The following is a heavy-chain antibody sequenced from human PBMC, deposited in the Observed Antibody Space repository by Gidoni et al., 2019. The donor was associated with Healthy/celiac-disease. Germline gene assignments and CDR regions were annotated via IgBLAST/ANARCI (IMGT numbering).Heavy chain of an antibody. Sequence: QVQLQESGPGLVKPSETLSLTCTVSGGSISSYYWSWIRQPPGKGLEWIGYIYYSGSTNYNPSLKSRVTISVDTSKNQFSLKLSSVTAADTAVYYCASYGDYVASFDYWGQGTLVTVSS. CDR2: IYYSGST. V-gene: IGHV4-59*01. J-gene: IGHJ4*02. CDR3: ASYGDYVASFDY. CDR1: GGSISSYY. D-gene: IGHD4-17*01.